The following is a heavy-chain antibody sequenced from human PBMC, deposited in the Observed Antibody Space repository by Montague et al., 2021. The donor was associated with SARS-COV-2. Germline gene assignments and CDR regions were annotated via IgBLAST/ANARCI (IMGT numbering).Heavy chain of an antibody. D-gene: IGHD4-17*01. J-gene: IGHJ4*02. CDR2: IYWSGST. CDR3: ARGVSLGDHHDY. CDR1: RGSINSGGYF. V-gene: IGHV4-31*03. Sequence: TLSLTCTVSRGSINSGGYFWTWIRQHPGKGLEWIGHIYWSGSTRDNPSLRGRVSFSVDTSKNQFSLQLTSVTAADTAVYYCARGVSLGDHHDYWGQGALVTGS.